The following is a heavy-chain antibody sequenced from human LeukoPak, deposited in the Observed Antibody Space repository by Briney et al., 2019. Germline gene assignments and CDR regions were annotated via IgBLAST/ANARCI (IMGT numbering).Heavy chain of an antibody. D-gene: IGHD3-9*01. V-gene: IGHV3-23*01. CDR2: ISGSGGST. Sequence: GGSLRLSCAASGFTFSSYAMSWVRQAPGKGLEWVSAISGSGGSTYYADSVKGWFTISRDNSKNTLYLQMNSLRAEDTAVYYCAKTYDILYGMDVWGKGTTVTVSS. J-gene: IGHJ6*04. CDR3: AKTYDILYGMDV. CDR1: GFTFSSYA.